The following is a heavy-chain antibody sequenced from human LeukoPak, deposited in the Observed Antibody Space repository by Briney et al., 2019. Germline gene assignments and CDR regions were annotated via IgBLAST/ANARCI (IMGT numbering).Heavy chain of an antibody. CDR2: INPNSGGT. J-gene: IGHJ1*01. CDR1: GYTFTGYF. CDR3: ARSPYSSSWYYFQN. D-gene: IGHD6-13*01. Sequence: GASVRVSCKASGYTFTGYFMHWVRQAPGQGLEWMGWINPNSGGTNYAQKFQDRVTMTRDTSISTAYMELSTLRSDDTAVYYCARSPYSSSWYYFQNWGQGTLVTVSS. V-gene: IGHV1-2*02.